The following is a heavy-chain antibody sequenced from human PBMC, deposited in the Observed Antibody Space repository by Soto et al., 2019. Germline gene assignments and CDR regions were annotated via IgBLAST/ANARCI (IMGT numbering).Heavy chain of an antibody. Sequence: LSLTCTVSGGSISSSSHHWGWIRQPPGKGLEWIGSIYHSGTTYYNPPLKSRVTISVDTSKNQFSLRLSSVTAADTAVYYCARQKDCSGGSCNAVGYYYGLDVWGQGTTVTVSS. CDR2: IYHSGTT. D-gene: IGHD2-15*01. CDR3: ARQKDCSGGSCNAVGYYYGLDV. J-gene: IGHJ6*02. CDR1: GGSISSSSHH. V-gene: IGHV4-39*01.